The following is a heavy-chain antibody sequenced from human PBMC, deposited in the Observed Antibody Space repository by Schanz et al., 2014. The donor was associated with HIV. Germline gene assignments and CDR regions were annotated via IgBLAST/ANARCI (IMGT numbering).Heavy chain of an antibody. J-gene: IGHJ6*02. CDR3: ARMEQLIIGYYYGMDA. CDR1: GFTFNSYA. Sequence: VQLVESGGGVVQPGRSLRLSCAASGFTFNSYAMHWVRQAPGKGLEWVTVISNDGSNKYYTDSVKGRFTISRDNSKNTVYLQMNSLRPEDTAVYYCARMEQLIIGYYYGMDAWGQGTTVTVSS. V-gene: IGHV3-30-3*01. CDR2: ISNDGSNK. D-gene: IGHD3-16*01.